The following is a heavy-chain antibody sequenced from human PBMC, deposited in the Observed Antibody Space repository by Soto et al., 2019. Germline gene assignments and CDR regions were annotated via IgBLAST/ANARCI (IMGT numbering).Heavy chain of an antibody. V-gene: IGHV1-24*01. Sequence: ASVKVSCKVSGYTLTELSMHWVRQAPGNGLEWTGGFDPEDGETIYAQKFQGRVTMTEDTSTDTAYMELSSLRSEDTAVYYCATQNLHGSGSYYGKGLYYYYGMDVWGQGTTVTVSS. D-gene: IGHD3-10*01. CDR3: ATQNLHGSGSYYGKGLYYYYGMDV. CDR1: GYTLTELS. CDR2: FDPEDGET. J-gene: IGHJ6*02.